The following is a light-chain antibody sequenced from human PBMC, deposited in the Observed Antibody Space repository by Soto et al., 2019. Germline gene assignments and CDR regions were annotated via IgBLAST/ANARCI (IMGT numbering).Light chain of an antibody. J-gene: IGKJ4*01. Sequence: IPISQSPSTLSGSVGDRVTITCRASQTISSWLAWYQQKPGKAPKLLIYKASTLESGVPSRFSGSGSGTEFTLTISSLQPDDFATYYCQQYNSYPLTFGGGTKVEI. V-gene: IGKV1-5*03. CDR2: KAS. CDR1: QTISSW. CDR3: QQYNSYPLT.